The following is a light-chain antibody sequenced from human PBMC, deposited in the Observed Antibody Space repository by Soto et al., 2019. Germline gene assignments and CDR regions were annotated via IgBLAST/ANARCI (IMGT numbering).Light chain of an antibody. J-gene: IGKJ1*01. CDR2: GAS. CDR1: QDISSW. CDR3: QQANSFPRS. Sequence: DIQMTQSPSSVSASVGDRVTITCRASQDISSWLAWYQQKPGEAPKLLIFGASSLHNGVPSRFSGSGSGTYFTLTISSLQPEDFATYYCQQANSFPRSFGQGTKVDLK. V-gene: IGKV1D-12*01.